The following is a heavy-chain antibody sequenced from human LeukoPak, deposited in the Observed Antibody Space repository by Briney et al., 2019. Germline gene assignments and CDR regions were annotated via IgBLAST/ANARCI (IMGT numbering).Heavy chain of an antibody. CDR3: ARAHSRWAAAGSFDY. CDR2: IYACGST. V-gene: IGHV4-61*02. D-gene: IGHD6-13*01. J-gene: IGHJ4*02. CDR1: GGSISSGSYY. Sequence: SQTLSLTCTVSGGSISSGSYYWSWIRQPAGKGLEWIGRIYACGSTNYNPSLKSRVTISVDTSKNQFSLKLSSVTAADTAVYYCARAHSRWAAAGSFDYWGQGTLVTVSS.